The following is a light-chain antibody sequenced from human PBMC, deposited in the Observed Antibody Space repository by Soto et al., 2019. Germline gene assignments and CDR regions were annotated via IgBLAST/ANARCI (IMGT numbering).Light chain of an antibody. V-gene: IGKV4-1*01. CDR2: QAS. CDR1: QSVLYISDNKNY. J-gene: IGKJ2*01. Sequence: DIVMTQSPDSLAVSLGERATINCRSSQSVLYISDNKNYVAWYQQKPGQPPKLLIYQASTRESGVPDRFSGSGSGTDFTLTITSLQAEDVAVYYCQQHYSAPFTFGLGTKLEI. CDR3: QQHYSAPFT.